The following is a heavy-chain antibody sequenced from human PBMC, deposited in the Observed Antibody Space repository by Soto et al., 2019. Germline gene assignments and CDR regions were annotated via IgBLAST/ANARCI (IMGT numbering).Heavy chain of an antibody. CDR2: IYYSGST. CDR3: ARHRGFGVYGMDV. Sequence: QVQLQESGPGLVKPSETLSLTCTVSGGSISSYYWSWIRQPPGKGLEWIGYIYYSGSTNYNPSLKSRVTISVDTSKNQFSLKLSSVTAADTAVYYCARHRGFGVYGMDVWGQGTTVTVSS. D-gene: IGHD3-10*01. CDR1: GGSISSYY. V-gene: IGHV4-59*08. J-gene: IGHJ6*02.